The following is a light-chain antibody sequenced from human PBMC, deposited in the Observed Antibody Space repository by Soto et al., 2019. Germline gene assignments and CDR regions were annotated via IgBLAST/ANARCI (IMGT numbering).Light chain of an antibody. Sequence: EIVLTQSPDALSLSPGERVSLSCRASQSVSNSYLAWYQQKPGQAPRLLIYGASRRATGIPDRFGGSGSGTDFTLTISRLEPEDFAVYYCQQYGISPSWTFGQGTKVDIK. CDR1: QSVSNSY. CDR3: QQYGISPSWT. V-gene: IGKV3-20*01. J-gene: IGKJ1*01. CDR2: GAS.